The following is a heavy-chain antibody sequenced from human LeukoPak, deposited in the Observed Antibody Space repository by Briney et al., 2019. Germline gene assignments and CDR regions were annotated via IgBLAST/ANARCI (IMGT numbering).Heavy chain of an antibody. CDR2: ISGSGGST. CDR1: GFTFSSYA. CDR3: AKARGGGFWPYFPYYMDV. D-gene: IGHD2-15*01. V-gene: IGHV3-23*01. Sequence: PGGSLRLSCAASGFTFSSYAMSWVRQAPGKGLGWVSAISGSGGSTYYADSVKGRFTISRDNSKNTLYLEMNSLRAEDTGVYYCAKARGGGFWPYFPYYMDVWGKGTTVAISS. J-gene: IGHJ6*03.